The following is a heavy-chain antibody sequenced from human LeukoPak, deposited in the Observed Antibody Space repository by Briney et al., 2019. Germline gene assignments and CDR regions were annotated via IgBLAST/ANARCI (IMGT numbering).Heavy chain of an antibody. D-gene: IGHD3-3*01. CDR2: IWYGGSNK. CDR1: GFTFSSYA. Sequence: TGGSLRLSCAASGFTFSSYAMHWVRQAPGKGLEWVAVIWYGGSNKYYADSVKGRFAISRDNSKNTLYLQMNSLRAEDTAVYYCAKDSDDFWSGYLDYWGQGTLVTVSS. J-gene: IGHJ4*02. V-gene: IGHV3-30*09. CDR3: AKDSDDFWSGYLDY.